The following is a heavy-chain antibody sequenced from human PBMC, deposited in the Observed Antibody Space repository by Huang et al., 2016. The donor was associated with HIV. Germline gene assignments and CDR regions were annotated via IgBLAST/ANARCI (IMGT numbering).Heavy chain of an antibody. CDR2: FYYSGDA. CDR1: GGSITSSNHY. V-gene: IGHV4-39*01. D-gene: IGHD2-2*01. CDR3: ASGEYGKNAYDI. J-gene: IGHJ3*02. Sequence: QLHLQQSGPGLVRPSETLSLICPVSGGSITSSNHYWGWIRQTPGKGLEWIGNFYYSGDAYYTPSLNNRVSISIGTSKSQFSLRLSSVIATDTAVYYCASGEYGKNAYDIWGQGTVVTVSA.